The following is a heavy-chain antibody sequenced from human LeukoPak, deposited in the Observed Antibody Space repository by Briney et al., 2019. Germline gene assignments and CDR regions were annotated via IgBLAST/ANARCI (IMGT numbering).Heavy chain of an antibody. CDR3: ARDLYSSWYLSNWFDP. D-gene: IGHD6-13*01. CDR2: IIPIFGTA. CDR1: GGTFSSYA. Sequence: SVKVSCKASGGTFSSYAISWVRQAPGQGLEWMGRIIPIFGTANYAQKFQGRVTIATDESTSTAYMELSSLRSEDTAVYYCARDLYSSWYLSNWFDPWGQGTLVTVSS. J-gene: IGHJ5*02. V-gene: IGHV1-69*05.